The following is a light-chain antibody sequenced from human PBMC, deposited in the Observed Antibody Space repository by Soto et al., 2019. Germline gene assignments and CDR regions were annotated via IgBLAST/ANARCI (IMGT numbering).Light chain of an antibody. J-gene: IGLJ1*01. CDR2: EVT. CDR1: SSDVGIYNY. Sequence: QSALAQPASVCGSPGQSIAISCTGSSSDVGIYNYVSWYQQHPGKVPKLIIYEVTNRPSGVSNCFSGSKSGNTASLTISGLQAEDEADYYCSSYTTSSTRVFGTGTKVTVL. CDR3: SSYTTSSTRV. V-gene: IGLV2-14*01.